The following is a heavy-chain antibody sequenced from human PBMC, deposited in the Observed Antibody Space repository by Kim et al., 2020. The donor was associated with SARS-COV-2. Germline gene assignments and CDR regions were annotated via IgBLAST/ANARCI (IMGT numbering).Heavy chain of an antibody. D-gene: IGHD6-13*01. Sequence: ASVKVSCKASGYTFTSYGISWVRQAPGQGLEWMGWISAYNGNTNYAQKLQGRVTMTTDTSTSTAYMELRSLRSDDTAVYYCAREGEEGSSSWSFSLSHYYYGMDVWGQGTTVTVSS. CDR3: AREGEEGSSSWSFSLSHYYYGMDV. V-gene: IGHV1-18*01. CDR1: GYTFTSYG. J-gene: IGHJ6*02. CDR2: ISAYNGNT.